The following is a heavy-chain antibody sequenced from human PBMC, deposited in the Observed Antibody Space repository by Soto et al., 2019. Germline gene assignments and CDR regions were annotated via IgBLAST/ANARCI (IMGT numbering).Heavy chain of an antibody. Sequence: GASVKVSCKASGYVFINFDISWVRQAPGQGLEWMGWISAYTGNINYAQNFQGRVTMTTDTTTSTAYMELRSLRSDDTAVYYCARTYMGATKWFDPWGQGTLVTVSS. CDR3: ARTYMGATKWFDP. D-gene: IGHD1-26*01. J-gene: IGHJ5*02. CDR2: ISAYTGNI. CDR1: GYVFINFD. V-gene: IGHV1-18*01.